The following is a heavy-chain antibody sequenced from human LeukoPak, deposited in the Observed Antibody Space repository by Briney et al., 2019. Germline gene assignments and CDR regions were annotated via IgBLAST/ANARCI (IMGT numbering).Heavy chain of an antibody. Sequence: SETLSLTCTVSGGSISSGGYYWSWICRHPGKGLEWIGYIYYSGSTYYNPSLKSRVTISVDTSKNQFSLKLTSVTAADTAVYYCARSDTGSYNVDYWGQGTLVTVSS. V-gene: IGHV4-31*03. J-gene: IGHJ4*02. CDR1: GGSISSGGYY. D-gene: IGHD3-9*01. CDR3: ARSDTGSYNVDY. CDR2: IYYSGST.